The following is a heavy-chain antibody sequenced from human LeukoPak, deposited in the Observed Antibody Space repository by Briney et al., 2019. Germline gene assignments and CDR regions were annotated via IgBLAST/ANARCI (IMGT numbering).Heavy chain of an antibody. CDR1: GGSISSSSYY. CDR3: ARQTTYYDILTGYAPTLYFDY. J-gene: IGHJ4*02. D-gene: IGHD3-9*01. CDR2: IYYSGST. Sequence: SETLSLTCTVSGGSISSSSYYWGWIRQPPGKGLEWIGSIYYSGSTYYNPSLESRVTISVDTSKNQFSLKLSSVTAADTAVYYCARQTTYYDILTGYAPTLYFDYWGQGTLVTVSS. V-gene: IGHV4-39*01.